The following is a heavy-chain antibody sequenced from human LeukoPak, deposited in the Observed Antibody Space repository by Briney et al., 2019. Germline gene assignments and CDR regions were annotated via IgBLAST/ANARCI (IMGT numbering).Heavy chain of an antibody. CDR1: GYTFTSYY. J-gene: IGHJ3*02. D-gene: IGHD6-13*01. Sequence: ASVKVSCKASGYTFTSYYMHWVRQAPGQGLEWMGVINPSGGSTIYAQKFQGRVTMTRDTSTSTVYMELSSLRSEDTAVYYCAKEGIGAFDIWGQGTMVTVSS. CDR2: INPSGGST. V-gene: IGHV1-46*01. CDR3: AKEGIGAFDI.